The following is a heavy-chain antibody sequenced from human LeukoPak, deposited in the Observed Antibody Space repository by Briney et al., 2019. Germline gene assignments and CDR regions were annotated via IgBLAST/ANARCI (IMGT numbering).Heavy chain of an antibody. CDR1: GFTFSTYG. CDR2: LSGSGGTT. Sequence: GGSLRLSCAASGFTFSTYGMGWVRQAPGKGLEWVSALSGSGGTTYYADSVKGRFTISRDNSKNTLYLQMNSLRAEDTAVYYCASPGRVVVTARGPFDYWGQGTLVTLSS. V-gene: IGHV3-23*01. J-gene: IGHJ4*02. CDR3: ASPGRVVVTARGPFDY. D-gene: IGHD2-21*02.